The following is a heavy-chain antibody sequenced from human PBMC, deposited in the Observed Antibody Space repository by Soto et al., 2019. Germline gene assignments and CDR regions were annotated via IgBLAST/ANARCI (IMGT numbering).Heavy chain of an antibody. V-gene: IGHV3-30-3*01. CDR3: ARDPKTSGGQHWAFNYFDS. J-gene: IGHJ4*02. CDR2: ISYDGTNK. D-gene: IGHD7-27*01. CDR1: GFSFSISP. Sequence: QVQLVESGGGVVQPGRSLRLSCAASGFSFSISPMHWVRQAPGKGPEWVELISYDGTNKFYADSVKGRFTISRDNSTSTLYLQVDSLRPEAAAVYYCARDPKTSGGQHWAFNYFDSWGQGTLVTVSS.